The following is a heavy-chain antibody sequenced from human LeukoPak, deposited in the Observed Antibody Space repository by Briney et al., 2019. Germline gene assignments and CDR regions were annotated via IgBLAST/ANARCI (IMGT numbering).Heavy chain of an antibody. D-gene: IGHD1-14*01. CDR1: GGSISGSNYY. Sequence: PSETLSLTCTVSGGSISGSNYYWGWIRQPPGKGLECIGSISYSGRTYYNPSLKSRVTISVDTSKNQFSLKLSSVTAADTAVYYCARLSPEDAFDIWGQGTMVTVSS. CDR3: ARLSPEDAFDI. V-gene: IGHV4-39*01. J-gene: IGHJ3*02. CDR2: ISYSGRT.